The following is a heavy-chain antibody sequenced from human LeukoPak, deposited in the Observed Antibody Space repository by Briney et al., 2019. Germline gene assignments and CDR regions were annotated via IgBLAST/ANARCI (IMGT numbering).Heavy chain of an antibody. Sequence: GGSLRLSCAASGFSFSSYSMNWVRQAPGKGLEWVSYISTSSSTIYYADPVKGRFTISRDNAKNSLYLQMNSLRDEDTAVYYCARDGPAVGISFDYWGQGTLVTVSS. CDR2: ISTSSSTI. CDR1: GFSFSSYS. J-gene: IGHJ4*02. CDR3: ARDGPAVGISFDY. D-gene: IGHD6-13*01. V-gene: IGHV3-48*02.